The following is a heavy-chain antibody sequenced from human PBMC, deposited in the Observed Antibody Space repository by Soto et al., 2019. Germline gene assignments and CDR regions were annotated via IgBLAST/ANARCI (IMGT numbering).Heavy chain of an antibody. J-gene: IGHJ6*02. CDR1: EFSLSDYA. Sequence: PGGSLRLSCAASEFSLSDYAVNWVRQAPGKGLEWVSFISSDSRTIYYGDSVKGRFTVSRDNARNSVSLQMDSLRDEDTAVYYCARIKLVEWFFINVDVYDMDVWGQGTPVTVSS. CDR3: ARIKLVEWFFINVDVYDMDV. V-gene: IGHV3-48*02. CDR2: ISSDSRTI. D-gene: IGHD3-3*01.